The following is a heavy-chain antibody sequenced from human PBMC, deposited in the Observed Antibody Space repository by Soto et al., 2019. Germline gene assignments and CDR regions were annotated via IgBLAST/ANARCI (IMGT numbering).Heavy chain of an antibody. CDR3: ARAASPYFDLLSAFHP. J-gene: IGHJ5*02. CDR2: VFHTGTT. CDR1: SGSINENYY. V-gene: IGHV4-59*01. D-gene: IGHD3-9*01. Sequence: SETLSLTCTVSSGSINENYYWNWIRQSPGKGLEWIGYVFHTGTTHYNPSLESRVSISVDTSKNQFSLRLTSLSAADTAVYYCARAASPYFDLLSAFHPWGQGTLVTVSS.